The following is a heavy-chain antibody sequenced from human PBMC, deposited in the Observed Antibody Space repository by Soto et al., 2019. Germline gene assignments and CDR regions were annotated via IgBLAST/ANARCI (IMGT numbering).Heavy chain of an antibody. CDR1: GFTFTNYA. J-gene: IGHJ4*02. D-gene: IGHD1-20*01. CDR3: AKHVPHITGEMGFDN. Sequence: GGSLRLSCAVSGFTFTNYAMSWVRQAPGRGLDWVSTITAGGHTTSYADSVKGRFTISRDNSKNTLFLLMNSLRAEDTAVYYCAKHVPHITGEMGFDNWGQGTLVTVSS. CDR2: ITAGGHTT. V-gene: IGHV3-23*01.